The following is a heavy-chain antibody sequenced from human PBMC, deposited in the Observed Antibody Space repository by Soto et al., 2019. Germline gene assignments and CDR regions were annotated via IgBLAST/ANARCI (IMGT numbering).Heavy chain of an antibody. V-gene: IGHV1-2*04. J-gene: IGHJ5*02. CDR1: GYTFTGYY. D-gene: IGHD3-9*01. CDR2: INPNSGGT. Sequence: QVPLVQSGAEVKKPGASVKVSCKASGYTFTGYYMHWVRQAPGQGLEWMGWINPNSGGTNYAQKFQGWVTMTRDTSISTAYMELSRLRSDDTAVYYCARGPDYDILTGYLGGEGWFDPWGQGTLVTVSS. CDR3: ARGPDYDILTGYLGGEGWFDP.